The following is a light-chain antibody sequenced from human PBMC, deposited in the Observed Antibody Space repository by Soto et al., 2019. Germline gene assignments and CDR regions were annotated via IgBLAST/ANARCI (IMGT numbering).Light chain of an antibody. CDR1: NIGGKD. J-gene: IGLJ3*02. CDR3: QVWDSTSDHWV. Sequence: SYELTQPPSVSVAPGKTARITCGGNNIGGKDVHWFQQKPGQAPVLVIHHDSDRPSGIPERFSGSTSGNTATLTISRVEAGDEADYYCQVWDSTSDHWVFGGGTKVTVL. CDR2: HDS. V-gene: IGLV3-21*04.